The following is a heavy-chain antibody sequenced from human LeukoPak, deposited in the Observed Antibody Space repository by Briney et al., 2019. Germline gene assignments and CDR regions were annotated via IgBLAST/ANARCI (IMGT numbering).Heavy chain of an antibody. J-gene: IGHJ4*02. V-gene: IGHV4-34*01. CDR3: ARSRHYYGSGSYQY. CDR1: GGSFRNYY. D-gene: IGHD3-10*01. CDR2: INHSGSI. Sequence: SETLSLTCAVYGGSFRNYYWSWIRQPPGKGLEWIGEINHSGSIMHNPSLKSRVNISMDTSKNQFSLRLTSVTAADTAVYYCARSRHYYGSGSYQYWGQGTLVTVSS.